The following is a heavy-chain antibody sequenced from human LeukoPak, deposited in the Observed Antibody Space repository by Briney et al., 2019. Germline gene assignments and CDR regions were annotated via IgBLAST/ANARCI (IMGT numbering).Heavy chain of an antibody. J-gene: IGHJ6*02. V-gene: IGHV3-23*01. D-gene: IGHD2-2*01. CDR2: ISGSGGST. CDR1: GFTFSSYA. CDR3: ANAVVPAASYGMDV. Sequence: GGSLRLSCAASGFTFSSYAMSWIRQAPGKGLEWVSAISGSGGSTYYADSVKGRFTISRDNSKNTLYLQMNSLRAEDTAVYYCANAVVPAASYGMDVWGQGTTVTVSS.